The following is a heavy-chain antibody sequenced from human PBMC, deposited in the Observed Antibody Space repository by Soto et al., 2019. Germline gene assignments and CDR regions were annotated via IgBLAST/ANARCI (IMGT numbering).Heavy chain of an antibody. J-gene: IGHJ6*02. Sequence: QVQLVQSGAEVKKPGSSVKVSCKASRGTFSSYAISWVRQAPGQGLEWMGGIIPIFGTANYAQKFQGRVTITADKSTSTAYMELSSLRSEDTAAYYCATRVEMATTGYYGMDVWGQGTTVTVSS. CDR3: ATRVEMATTGYYGMDV. CDR2: IIPIFGTA. D-gene: IGHD5-12*01. CDR1: RGTFSSYA. V-gene: IGHV1-69*06.